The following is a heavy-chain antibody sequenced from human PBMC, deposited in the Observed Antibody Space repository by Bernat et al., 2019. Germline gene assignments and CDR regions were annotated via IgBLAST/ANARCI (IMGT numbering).Heavy chain of an antibody. CDR3: AGDSAAAGTNPNDY. CDR1: GFTFSSYG. J-gene: IGHJ4*02. D-gene: IGHD6-13*01. Sequence: QVQLVESGGGVVQPGRSLRLSCAASGFTFSSYGMHWVRQAPGKGLEWVAVIWYDGSNKYYADSVKGRFTISRDNSKNSLYLQMNSLRAEDTAVYYCAGDSAAAGTNPNDYWGQGTLVTVSS. CDR2: IWYDGSNK. V-gene: IGHV3-33*01.